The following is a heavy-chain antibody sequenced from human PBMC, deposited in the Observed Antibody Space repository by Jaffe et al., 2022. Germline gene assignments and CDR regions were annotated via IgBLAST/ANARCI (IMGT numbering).Heavy chain of an antibody. Sequence: EVQLVESGGGLVKPGGSLRLSCAASGFTFSSYSMNWVRQAPGKGLEWVSSISSSSSYIYYADSVKGRFTISRDNAKNSLYLQMNSLRAEDTAVYYCARGAVAGPSGFDYWGQGTLVTVSS. D-gene: IGHD6-19*01. CDR3: ARGAVAGPSGFDY. V-gene: IGHV3-21*01. CDR1: GFTFSSYS. J-gene: IGHJ4*02. CDR2: ISSSSSYI.